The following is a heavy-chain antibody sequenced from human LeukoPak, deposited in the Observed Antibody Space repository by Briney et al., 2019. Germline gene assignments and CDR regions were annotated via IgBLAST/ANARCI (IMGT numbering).Heavy chain of an antibody. CDR2: IWYDGSNK. CDR3: VRGQYCSGGSCYSRAFDI. J-gene: IGHJ3*02. V-gene: IGHV3-33*01. CDR1: GFTFSSYG. D-gene: IGHD2-15*01. Sequence: PGRSLRLSCAASGFTFSSYGMHWVRQAPGKGLEWVAVIWYDGSNKYYADSVKGRFTISRDNSKNTLYLQMNSLRAEDTAVYYCVRGQYCSGGSCYSRAFDIWGQGTMVTVSS.